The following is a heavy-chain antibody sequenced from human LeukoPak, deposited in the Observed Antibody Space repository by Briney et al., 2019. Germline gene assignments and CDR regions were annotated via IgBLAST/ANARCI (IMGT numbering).Heavy chain of an antibody. Sequence: GGSLRLSCAASGVTFSNACRSWIRQAPGKGLEWVSSISGSSSYIYYADSMKGRFTISRDNAKNSLYLQMNSLRAEDTGVYYCARDGSGYSYGRDLDYWGQGTLVTVSS. CDR2: ISGSSSYI. CDR3: ARDGSGYSYGRDLDY. D-gene: IGHD5-18*01. CDR1: GVTFSNAC. J-gene: IGHJ4*02. V-gene: IGHV3-21*01.